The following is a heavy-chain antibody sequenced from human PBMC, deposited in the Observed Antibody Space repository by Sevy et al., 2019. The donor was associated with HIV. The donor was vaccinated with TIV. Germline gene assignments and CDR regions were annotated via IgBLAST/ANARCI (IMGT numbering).Heavy chain of an antibody. CDR3: GKGGGGHYDPDEIGYYFYYYNMDV. CDR1: GFSFDSYG. V-gene: IGHV3-23*01. Sequence: GGSLRLSCAVSGFSFDSYGMTWVRQAPGKGLEWVSGISGSGTRTYYADSVKGRFIISRDNSKNTLYLQMNSLRGEDTAVYYCGKGGGGHYDPDEIGYYFYYYNMDVWGKGTTVTVSS. D-gene: IGHD3-22*01. CDR2: ISGSGTRT. J-gene: IGHJ6*03.